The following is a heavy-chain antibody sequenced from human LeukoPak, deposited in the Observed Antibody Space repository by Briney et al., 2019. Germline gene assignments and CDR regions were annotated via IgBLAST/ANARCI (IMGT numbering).Heavy chain of an antibody. CDR2: IYSAGSI. Sequence: GGSLRLSCTVSGFTVSSNSMSWVRQAPGKGLEWVSFIYSAGSIYYSDSVKGRFTISIDNSKNTLYLQMNSLRAEDTAVYYCAREGGPDILTGPNFDYWGQGTLVTVSS. V-gene: IGHV3-53*01. CDR1: GFTVSSNS. CDR3: AREGGPDILTGPNFDY. J-gene: IGHJ4*02. D-gene: IGHD3-9*01.